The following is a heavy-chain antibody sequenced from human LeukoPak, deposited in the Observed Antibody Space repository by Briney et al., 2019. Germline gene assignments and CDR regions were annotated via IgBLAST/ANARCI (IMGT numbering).Heavy chain of an antibody. V-gene: IGHV1-2*02. CDR2: INPNSGGT. Sequence: ASVKVSCKASGYTFTGYYMHWVRQAPGQGLEWMGWINPNSGGTNYAQKFQGRVTMTRDTSISTAYMELSRLRSDDTAVYYCARVPMTIVTSGLERRDYWGQGTLVTVSS. D-gene: IGHD4-11*01. CDR3: ARVPMTIVTSGLERRDY. J-gene: IGHJ4*02. CDR1: GYTFTGYY.